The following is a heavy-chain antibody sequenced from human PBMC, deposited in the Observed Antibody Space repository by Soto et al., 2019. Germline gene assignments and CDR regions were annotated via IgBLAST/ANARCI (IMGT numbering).Heavy chain of an antibody. CDR2: IYYSGST. Sequence: QLQLQESGPGLVKPSETLSLTCTVSGGSISSSSYYWGWIRQPPGKGLEWIGSIYYSGSTYYNPSIKSRVTISVDTSKNKYSQKLSAVTAADTAVYYCARLEVSGDYYGMGVWGQGTTVTVSS. V-gene: IGHV4-39*01. CDR3: ARLEVSGDYYGMGV. CDR1: GGSISSSSYY. D-gene: IGHD1-26*01. J-gene: IGHJ6*02.